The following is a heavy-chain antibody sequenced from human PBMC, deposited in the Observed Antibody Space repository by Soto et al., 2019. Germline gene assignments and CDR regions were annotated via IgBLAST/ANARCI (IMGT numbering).Heavy chain of an antibody. J-gene: IGHJ6*03. V-gene: IGHV1-69*04. D-gene: IGHD2-8*01. CDR3: AGKLDCTNGVCYGSYYYYMDV. Sequence: SVKVSCKASGGTFSSYAISWVRQAPGQGLEWMGRIIPILGIANYAQKFQGRVTITADKSTSTAYMELSSLRSEDTAVYYCAGKLDCTNGVCYGSYYYYMDVWGKGTTVTVSS. CDR2: IIPILGIA. CDR1: GGTFSSYA.